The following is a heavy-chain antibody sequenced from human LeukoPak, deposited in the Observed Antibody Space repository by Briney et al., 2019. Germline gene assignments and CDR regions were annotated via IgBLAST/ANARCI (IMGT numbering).Heavy chain of an antibody. J-gene: IGHJ3*02. CDR1: GGSISSYY. D-gene: IGHD6-19*01. Sequence: PSETLSLTCTVSGGSISSYYWSWIRQPAGKGLEWIGRIYTSGSTNYNPSLKSRVTMSVDTSKNQFSLKLSSVTAADTAVYYCARDRGASSGWYNAFDIWGQGTMVTVSS. V-gene: IGHV4-4*07. CDR2: IYTSGST. CDR3: ARDRGASSGWYNAFDI.